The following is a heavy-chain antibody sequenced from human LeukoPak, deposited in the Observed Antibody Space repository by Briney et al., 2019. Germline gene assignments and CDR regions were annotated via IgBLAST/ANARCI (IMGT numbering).Heavy chain of an antibody. CDR1: GGSISSYY. Sequence: SETLSLTCTVSGGSISSYYWSWIRQPPGKGLEWIGYIYYSGSTNYNPSLKSRVTISVDTSKNQFSLKLSSVTAADTAVYYCARGGRVLNWFDPWGQGALVTVSS. J-gene: IGHJ5*02. CDR3: ARGGRVLNWFDP. D-gene: IGHD3-16*01. CDR2: IYYSGST. V-gene: IGHV4-59*01.